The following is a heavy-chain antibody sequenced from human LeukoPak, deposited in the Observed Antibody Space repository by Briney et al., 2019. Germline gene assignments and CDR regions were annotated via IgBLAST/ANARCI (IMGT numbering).Heavy chain of an antibody. J-gene: IGHJ4*02. CDR3: TKDVYGDYGDLDY. Sequence: GGSLRLSCAASGFTFSSYAMSWVRQAPGKGLEWVSAISGSGGSTYYADSVKGRFTISRDNSKNTLYLRMNSLRAEDTAVYYCTKDVYGDYGDLDYWGQGTLVTVSS. CDR1: GFTFSSYA. CDR2: ISGSGGST. V-gene: IGHV3-23*01. D-gene: IGHD4-17*01.